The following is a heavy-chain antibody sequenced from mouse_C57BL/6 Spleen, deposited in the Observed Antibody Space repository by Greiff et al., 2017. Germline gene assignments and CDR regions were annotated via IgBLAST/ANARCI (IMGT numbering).Heavy chain of an antibody. CDR3: ARPTVPHWYFDV. CDR2: IYPGDGDT. CDR1: GYAFSSYW. J-gene: IGHJ1*03. Sequence: VHLVESGAELVKPGASVKISCKASGYAFSSYWMNWVKQRPGKGLEWIGQIYPGDGDTNYNGKFKGKATLTADKSSSTAYMQLSSLTSEDSAVYFCARPTVPHWYFDVWGTGTTVTVSS. V-gene: IGHV1-80*01. D-gene: IGHD1-1*01.